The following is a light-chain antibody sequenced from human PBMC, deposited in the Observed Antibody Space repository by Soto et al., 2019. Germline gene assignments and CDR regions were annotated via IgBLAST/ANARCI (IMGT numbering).Light chain of an antibody. CDR3: CSYAGSSTFYV. Sequence: QAVVTQPASVSGSPGQSITISCTGTSSDVGSDNLVSWYQQHPGKAPKLMIYEVFKRPSGVSNRFSDSKSGNTASLTISGLQAEDEADYYCCSYAGSSTFYVFGTGTKLTVL. CDR1: SSDVGSDNL. J-gene: IGLJ1*01. V-gene: IGLV2-23*02. CDR2: EVF.